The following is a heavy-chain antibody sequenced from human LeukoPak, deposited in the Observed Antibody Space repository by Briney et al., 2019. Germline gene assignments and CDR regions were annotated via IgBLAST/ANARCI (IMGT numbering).Heavy chain of an antibody. J-gene: IGHJ6*03. CDR3: ARYSSDYTSDYHYYMDV. D-gene: IGHD3-22*01. CDR1: GFTFSTHG. V-gene: IGHV3-30*02. Sequence: GGSLRLSCAASGFTFSTHGMHWVRQAPGKGLEWVAFIRYDGSNKYYVDSVKGRFTISRDNSKNTLYLQMNSLRAEDTAVYYCARYSSDYTSDYHYYMDVWGKGTTVTVSS. CDR2: IRYDGSNK.